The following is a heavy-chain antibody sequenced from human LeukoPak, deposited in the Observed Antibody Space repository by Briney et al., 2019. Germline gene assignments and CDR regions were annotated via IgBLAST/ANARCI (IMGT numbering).Heavy chain of an antibody. CDR3: ARDVNNAFDI. D-gene: IGHD2/OR15-2a*01. Sequence: GGSRRLSCAASGFTFSSYDMHWVRQATGEGLEWVSAIGTAGDTYYPGSVKGRFTISRENAKNSLYLQINSLRAGDTAVYYCARDVNNAFDIWGQGTMVTVSS. CDR1: GFTFSSYD. V-gene: IGHV3-13*01. CDR2: IGTAGDT. J-gene: IGHJ3*02.